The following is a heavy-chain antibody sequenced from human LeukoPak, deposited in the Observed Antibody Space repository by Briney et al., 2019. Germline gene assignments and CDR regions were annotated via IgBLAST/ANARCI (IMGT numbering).Heavy chain of an antibody. D-gene: IGHD3-10*01. CDR2: ISPNSGGT. Sequence: ASVKVSCKASGYTFTNYYIHWVRQAPGQGLEWMGWISPNSGGTTFAQKFQGRVTLTRDMSTSTDYLELSSLRSEDTAVYYCARGITMVRGVTTVNWFDPWGQGTLVTVSS. J-gene: IGHJ5*02. V-gene: IGHV1-2*02. CDR3: ARGITMVRGVTTVNWFDP. CDR1: GYTFTNYY.